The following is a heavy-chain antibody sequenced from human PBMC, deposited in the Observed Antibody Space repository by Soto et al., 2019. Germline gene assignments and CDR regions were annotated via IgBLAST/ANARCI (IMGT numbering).Heavy chain of an antibody. V-gene: IGHV1-8*01. J-gene: IGHJ3*02. CDR2: MNPNSGNT. CDR1: GYTFTSYD. Sequence: ASVKVSCKVSGYTFTSYDINWVRQATGQGLEWMGWMNPNSGNTGYAQKFQGRVTMTRNTSISTAYMELSSLRSEDTAVYYCARGATVTDNDAFDIWGQGTMVTVSS. CDR3: ARGATVTDNDAFDI. D-gene: IGHD4-4*01.